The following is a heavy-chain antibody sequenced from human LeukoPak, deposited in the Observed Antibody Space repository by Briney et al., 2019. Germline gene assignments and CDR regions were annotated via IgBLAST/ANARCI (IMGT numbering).Heavy chain of an antibody. CDR3: ARALLWFGEPSHIDY. J-gene: IGHJ4*02. D-gene: IGHD3-10*01. Sequence: GASVKVSCKASGYTFTSYGISWVRQAPGQGLEWMGWITAYNDSTNYAKKLQGSVTMTTDTSTSTAYMELRSLRSDGTAVYYCARALLWFGEPSHIDYWGQGTLVTASS. V-gene: IGHV1-18*01. CDR2: ITAYNDST. CDR1: GYTFTSYG.